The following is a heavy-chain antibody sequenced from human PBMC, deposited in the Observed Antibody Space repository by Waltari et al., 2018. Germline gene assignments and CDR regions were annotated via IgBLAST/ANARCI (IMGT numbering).Heavy chain of an antibody. Sequence: QVQLVQSGAEVKKPGSSVKVSCKASGGIFSSYAISWVRPAPGQGLEWVGGIIPIIGISNYAQKFQGRVTITADESTSTAYMGLSSLRSEDTAVYYCARDQEYSSSGNYWGQGTLVTVSS. J-gene: IGHJ4*02. CDR1: GGIFSSYA. V-gene: IGHV1-69*12. CDR2: IIPIIGIS. D-gene: IGHD6-6*01. CDR3: ARDQEYSSSGNY.